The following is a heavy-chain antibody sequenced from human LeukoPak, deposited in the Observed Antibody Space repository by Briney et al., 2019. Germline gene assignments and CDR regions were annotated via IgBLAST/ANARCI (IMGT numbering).Heavy chain of an antibody. CDR2: ISYDGSNK. CDR1: GFTFSSYG. V-gene: IGHV3-30*18. J-gene: IGHJ4*02. CDR3: AKSADSSGYYLFDY. D-gene: IGHD3-22*01. Sequence: GGSLRLSCAASGFTFSSYGMHWVRQAPGKGLEWVAVISYDGSNKYYADSVKGRFTISRDNSKNTLYLQMNSLRAEDTAVYYCAKSADSSGYYLFDYWGQGTLVTVSS.